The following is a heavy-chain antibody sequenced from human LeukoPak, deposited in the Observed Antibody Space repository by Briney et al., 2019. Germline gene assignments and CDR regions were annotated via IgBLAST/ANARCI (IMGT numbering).Heavy chain of an antibody. D-gene: IGHD3-3*01. CDR2: IRYDGSNK. V-gene: IGHV3-30*02. CDR3: ETTYYDFWSGYYEAPYYFDY. Sequence: GGSLRLSCAASGFTFSSYGMHWVRQAPGKGLEWVAFIRYDGSNKYYADSVKGRFTISRDSSKNTLYLQMNSLRAEDTAVYYCETTYYDFWSGYYEAPYYFDYWGQGTLVTVSS. CDR1: GFTFSSYG. J-gene: IGHJ4*02.